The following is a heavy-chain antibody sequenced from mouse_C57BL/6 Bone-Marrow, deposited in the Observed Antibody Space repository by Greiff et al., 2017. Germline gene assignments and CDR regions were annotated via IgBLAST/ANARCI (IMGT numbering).Heavy chain of an antibody. V-gene: IGHV1-15*01. CDR3: TREGITTSLDY. CDR1: GYTFTDYE. J-gene: IGHJ2*01. Sequence: QVQLQHSGAELVRPGASVTLSCKASGYTFTDYEMHWVKQTPVHGLEWIGAIDPETGGTAYNQKFKGKAILTADKSSSTAYMELRSLTSEDSAVYYCTREGITTSLDYWGQGTTLTVSS. CDR2: IDPETGGT. D-gene: IGHD1-1*01.